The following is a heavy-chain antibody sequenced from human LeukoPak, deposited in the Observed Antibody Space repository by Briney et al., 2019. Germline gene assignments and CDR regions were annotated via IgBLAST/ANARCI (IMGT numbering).Heavy chain of an antibody. CDR2: IKQDGSEK. CDR1: GFTFTTYS. D-gene: IGHD1-26*01. V-gene: IGHV3-7*03. CDR3: ARVGRG. Sequence: GGSLRLSCEASGFTFTTYSMTWVRQAPGKGLEWVANIKQDGSEKYYVDSVKGRFTISRDNAKNSLYLQMNSLRPEDTAVYYCARVGRGWGQGTLVTVSS. J-gene: IGHJ4*02.